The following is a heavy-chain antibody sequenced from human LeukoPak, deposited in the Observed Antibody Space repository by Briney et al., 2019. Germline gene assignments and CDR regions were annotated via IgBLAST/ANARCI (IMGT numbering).Heavy chain of an antibody. CDR1: GGSISSYY. CDR3: ARENISLLWFGELLGYYFDY. D-gene: IGHD3-10*01. J-gene: IGHJ4*02. V-gene: IGHV4-4*07. Sequence: PSETLSLTCTVSGGSISSYYWSWIRQPAGKGLEWIGRTYTSGSTNYNPSLKCRVTMSVDTSKNQFSLKLSSVTAADTAVYYCARENISLLWFGELLGYYFDYWGQGTLVTVSS. CDR2: TYTSGST.